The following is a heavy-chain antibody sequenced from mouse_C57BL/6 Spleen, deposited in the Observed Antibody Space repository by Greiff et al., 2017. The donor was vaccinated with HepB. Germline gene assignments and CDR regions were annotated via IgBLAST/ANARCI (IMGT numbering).Heavy chain of an antibody. CDR1: GYTFTNYW. CDR3: ARHYSNYPH. CDR2: IYPSDSET. J-gene: IGHJ2*01. Sequence: VQLQQPGAELLRPGSSVKLSCKASGYTFTNYWLDWVKQRPGQGLEWIGNIYPSDSETHYNQKFKDKATLTVDKSSSTAYMQLSSLTSEDSAVYYRARHYSNYPHWCQGTTLTVSS. D-gene: IGHD2-5*01. V-gene: IGHV1-61*01.